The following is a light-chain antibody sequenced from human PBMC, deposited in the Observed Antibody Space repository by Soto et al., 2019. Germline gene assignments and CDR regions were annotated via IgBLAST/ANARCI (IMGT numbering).Light chain of an antibody. CDR3: AAWDDSLNGVL. Sequence: QSVLTQPPSASGTPGQRVTISCSGRSSNIGRNSVNWYQHLPGTAPKLLIHSSDQRPSGVPDRFAGSTSGTSASLAISGLQSEDEAQYYCAAWDDSLNGVLFGGGTKLTVL. CDR2: SSD. V-gene: IGLV1-44*01. J-gene: IGLJ2*01. CDR1: SSNIGRNS.